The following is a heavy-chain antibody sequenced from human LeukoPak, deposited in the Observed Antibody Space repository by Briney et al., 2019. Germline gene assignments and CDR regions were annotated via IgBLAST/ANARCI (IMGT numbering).Heavy chain of an antibody. Sequence: SDTLSLTCIISDDSISSSTYYWGWIRQPPGKGLEWIGTLYYSGKTYYNPSLKSRVTISIDTSKNQFSLKLTSATAADTAVYYCARGLGYCSGGSCYGGDYFDYWGQGTLVTVSS. D-gene: IGHD2-15*01. CDR1: DDSISSSTYY. CDR3: ARGLGYCSGGSCYGGDYFDY. CDR2: LYYSGKT. V-gene: IGHV4-39*07. J-gene: IGHJ4*02.